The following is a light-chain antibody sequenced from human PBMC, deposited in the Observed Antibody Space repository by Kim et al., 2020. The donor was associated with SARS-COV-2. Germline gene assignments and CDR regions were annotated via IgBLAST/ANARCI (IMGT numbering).Light chain of an antibody. Sequence: SPVERATLSCRASQTVNSNYVAWYQQQPGRAPRLLIFAASSRATGIPDRFSGSGSGTDFTLTISRLEPEDFAVYYCQQHGSSPLTFGGGTKVEIK. CDR3: QQHGSSPLT. V-gene: IGKV3-20*01. CDR1: QTVNSNY. J-gene: IGKJ4*01. CDR2: AAS.